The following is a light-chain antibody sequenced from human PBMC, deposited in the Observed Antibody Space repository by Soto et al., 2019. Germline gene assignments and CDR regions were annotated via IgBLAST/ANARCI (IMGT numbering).Light chain of an antibody. V-gene: IGLV2-14*01. Sequence: QSVLTQPASVSGSPGQKITISCTGTSSDVGGYNYVSWYQHHPGNATILMIYEVSNRPAGGSHRSSGSYSGNTASRTIAGLQGEDEADYYRSSYTSRSIYYVFGTGTKVTVL. CDR1: SSDVGGYNY. J-gene: IGLJ1*01. CDR2: EVS. CDR3: SSYTSRSIYYV.